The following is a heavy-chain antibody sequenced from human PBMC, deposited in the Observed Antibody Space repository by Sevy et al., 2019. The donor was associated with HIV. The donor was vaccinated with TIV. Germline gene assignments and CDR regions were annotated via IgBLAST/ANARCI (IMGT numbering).Heavy chain of an antibody. CDR3: AGENAWGRGYS. V-gene: IGHV4-59*08. J-gene: IGHJ4*02. D-gene: IGHD1-26*01. CDR1: GGSITSLY. CDR2: IYYNGDI. Sequence: SETLSLTCTVSGGSITSLYRNWIRQPPGKGLEWIANIYYNGDINYNPSLKSRVTLSLDTSKNHFSLRLSSVTAADTAMYYCAGENAWGRGYSWGQGTLVTVSS.